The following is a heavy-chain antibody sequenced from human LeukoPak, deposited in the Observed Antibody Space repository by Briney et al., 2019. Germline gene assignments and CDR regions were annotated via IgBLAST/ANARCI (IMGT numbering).Heavy chain of an antibody. CDR1: GFIFSSYA. D-gene: IGHD3-10*01. CDR3: AKDATTLSLWFGELLGYYGMDV. CDR2: ISYDGSNK. V-gene: IGHV3-30*18. Sequence: GGSLRLSCAASGFIFSSYAMHWVRQAPGKGLEWVAVISYDGSNKYYADSVKGRFTISRDNSKNTLYLQMNSLRAEDTAVYYCAKDATTLSLWFGELLGYYGMDVWGQGTTVTVSS. J-gene: IGHJ6*02.